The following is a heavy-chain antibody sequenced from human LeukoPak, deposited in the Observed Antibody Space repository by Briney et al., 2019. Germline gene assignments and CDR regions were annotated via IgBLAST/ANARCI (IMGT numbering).Heavy chain of an antibody. CDR3: ARGPPYGSGSYYPGDY. D-gene: IGHD3-10*01. CDR2: ISGSGGST. CDR1: GFTFSGYA. V-gene: IGHV3-23*01. J-gene: IGHJ4*02. Sequence: GGSLRLSCAASGFTFSGYAMSWVRQAPGKGLEWVSAISGSGGSTYYADSVKGRFTISRDNSKNTLYLQMNSLRAEDTAAYYCARGPPYGSGSYYPGDYWGQGTLVTVSS.